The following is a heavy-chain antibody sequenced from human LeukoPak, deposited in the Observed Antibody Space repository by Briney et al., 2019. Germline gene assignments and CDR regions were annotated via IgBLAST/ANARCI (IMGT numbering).Heavy chain of an antibody. Sequence: GGSLRLSCAASGFTFTTSWIHWGRQTPGKGLEWVSRINSDGSSITYGDSVKGRFTISRDNVKNTVFLQMESLRAEDTAVYYCARDDSSGWYYFDYWGQGTLVTVSS. CDR1: GFTFTTSW. CDR3: ARDDSSGWYYFDY. D-gene: IGHD6-19*01. CDR2: INSDGSSI. J-gene: IGHJ4*02. V-gene: IGHV3-74*03.